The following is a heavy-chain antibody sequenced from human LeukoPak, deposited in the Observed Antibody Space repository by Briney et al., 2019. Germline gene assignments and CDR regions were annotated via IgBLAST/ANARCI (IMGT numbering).Heavy chain of an antibody. J-gene: IGHJ4*02. D-gene: IGHD3-22*01. Sequence: SETLSLTCTVSGVSIFSYYWNWIRQPPGQGLEWIGYSHYSGTTNYNPSLKSRVSISIDTSKSQFSLKLSSVTAADTAVYYCARVGDYYDSSGPYFDYWGQGTLVTVSS. CDR3: ARVGDYYDSSGPYFDY. V-gene: IGHV4-59*01. CDR2: SHYSGTT. CDR1: GVSIFSYY.